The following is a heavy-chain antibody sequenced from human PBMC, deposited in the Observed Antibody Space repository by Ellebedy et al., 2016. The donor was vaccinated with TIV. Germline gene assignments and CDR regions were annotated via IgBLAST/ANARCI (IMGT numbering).Heavy chain of an antibody. CDR1: GFTFSNYA. CDR2: FGVSGDTT. D-gene: IGHD3-22*01. V-gene: IGHV3-23*01. J-gene: IGHJ4*02. CDR3: AKGRGGGSDSSAPRYYFDY. Sequence: PGGSLRLSCAASGFTFSNYAMSWVRQAPGKGLEWVSGFGVSGDTTYSVDSVKGRFTISRDNSKNTLYLQMSSLRAEDTAAYYCAKGRGGGSDSSAPRYYFDYWGLGTLVTVSS.